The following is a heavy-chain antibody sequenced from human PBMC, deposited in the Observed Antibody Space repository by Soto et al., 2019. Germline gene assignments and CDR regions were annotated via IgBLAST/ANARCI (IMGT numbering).Heavy chain of an antibody. D-gene: IGHD3-3*02. CDR3: ARVLGNDAFDI. J-gene: IGHJ3*02. V-gene: IGHV4-4*02. CDR2: IYHSGST. Sequence: SETLSLTCAVSGGSISSSNWLGWVSQPPGKGLEWIGEIYHSGSTNYNPSLKSRVTISVDKSKNQFSLKLSSVTAADTAVYYCARVLGNDAFDIWGQGTMVTVSS. CDR1: GGSISSSNW.